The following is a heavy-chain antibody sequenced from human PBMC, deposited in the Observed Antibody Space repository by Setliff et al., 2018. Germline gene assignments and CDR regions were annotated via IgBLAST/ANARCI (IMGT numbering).Heavy chain of an antibody. V-gene: IGHV4-39*01. CDR3: AAPGGGSYRF. J-gene: IGHJ4*02. CDR2: IDYTGNT. CDR1: GGSISTDHYY. Sequence: SETLSLTCTASGGSISTDHYYWGWIRQPPGKGLEWIGSIDYTGNTWHHPSLKSRVTISVDTSKNQFSLNLSSVTAADTAVYYCAAPGGGSYRFWGQGTLVTVSS. D-gene: IGHD1-26*01.